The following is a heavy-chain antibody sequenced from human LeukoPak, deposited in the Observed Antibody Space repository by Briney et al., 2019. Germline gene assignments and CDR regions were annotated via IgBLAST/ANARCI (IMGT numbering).Heavy chain of an antibody. J-gene: IGHJ4*02. D-gene: IGHD3-22*01. CDR2: IYYSGST. CDR1: GGSISSGGYY. CDR3: ARHYYERSDCYSFDY. V-gene: IGHV4-30-4*08. Sequence: SQTLSLTCTVSGGSISSGGYYWSWIRQHPGKGLEWIGYIYYSGSTNYNPSLKSRVIMSIDTSENQFSLKLSSVTAADTALYYCARHYYERSDCYSFDYWGQGTLVTVSS.